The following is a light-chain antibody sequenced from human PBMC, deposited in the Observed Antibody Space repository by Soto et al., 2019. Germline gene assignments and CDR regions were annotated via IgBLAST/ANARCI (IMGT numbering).Light chain of an antibody. CDR2: SNN. J-gene: IGLJ1*01. CDR3: AAWDDSLNGFYV. CDR1: SSNIGSNT. V-gene: IGLV1-44*01. Sequence: QSVLTQPPSASGTPGQRVTISCSGSSSNIGSNTVNWYQQLPGTAPKPLIYSNNQRPSGVPDRFSGSKSGTSASLAISGLQSEDEADYCCAAWDDSLNGFYVFGTGTKVTVL.